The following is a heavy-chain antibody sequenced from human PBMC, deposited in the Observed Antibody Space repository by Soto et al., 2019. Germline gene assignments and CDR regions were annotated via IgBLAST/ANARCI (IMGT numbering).Heavy chain of an antibody. CDR2: INHSGSP. V-gene: IGHV4-34*01. J-gene: IGHJ4*02. CDR3: ARGRWDLRFDN. CDR1: GGSFSGYY. D-gene: IGHD1-26*01. Sequence: QVQLQQWGAGLLKPSETLSLTCAVYGGSFSGYYWSWIHQPPGEGLEWIGEINHSGSPNYNPSLKCRVTISVDTSKNQFSLNLTPVTAADTAVYYCARGRWDLRFDNWGQGTPVTVSA.